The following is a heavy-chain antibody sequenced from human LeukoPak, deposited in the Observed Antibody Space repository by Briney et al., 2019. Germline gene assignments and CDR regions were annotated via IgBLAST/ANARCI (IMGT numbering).Heavy chain of an antibody. D-gene: IGHD6-13*01. CDR3: ARPRYSSSWYSDY. V-gene: IGHV3-33*01. CDR1: GYTFSSYG. Sequence: GGSLRLSCAASGYTFSSYGMHWVRQAPGKGLEWVAVIWYDGSNKYYADSVKGRFTISRDNSKNTLYLQMNSLRAEDTAVYYCARPRYSSSWYSDYWGQGTLVTVSS. CDR2: IWYDGSNK. J-gene: IGHJ4*02.